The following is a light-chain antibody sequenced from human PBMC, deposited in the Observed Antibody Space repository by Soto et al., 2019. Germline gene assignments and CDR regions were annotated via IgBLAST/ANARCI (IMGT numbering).Light chain of an antibody. CDR3: SSYVGSIILSVV. J-gene: IGLJ2*01. Sequence: QSALTQPPSASGSPGQSVTISCTGTSSDVGGYNYVSWYQQHPGNAPKLMIYEVSKRPSGVPDRFSGSKSGNTASLTVSGLQAEDEADYYCSSYVGSIILSVVFGGGTKLTVL. CDR2: EVS. CDR1: SSDVGGYNY. V-gene: IGLV2-8*01.